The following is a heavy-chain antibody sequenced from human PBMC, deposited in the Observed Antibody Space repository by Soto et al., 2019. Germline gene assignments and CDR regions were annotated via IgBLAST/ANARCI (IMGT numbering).Heavy chain of an antibody. V-gene: IGHV3-74*01. J-gene: IGHJ5*02. CDR2: XNSDGTKT. Sequence: EVQLVESGGTLVQPGGSLRLSCAASGFTFNTYWMHWVRQAPGKGLXXVPRXNSDGTKTTYADSVKGRFTISRDNAKNTVYLQMNSLRAEDTAVYYCTTVATNSYNWLDPWGQGTLVTVSS. CDR3: TTVATNSYNWLDP. D-gene: IGHD5-12*01. CDR1: GFTFNTYW.